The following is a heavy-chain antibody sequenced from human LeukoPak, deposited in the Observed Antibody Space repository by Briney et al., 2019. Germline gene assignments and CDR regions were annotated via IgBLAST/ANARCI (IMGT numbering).Heavy chain of an antibody. D-gene: IGHD4-23*01. CDR3: ATFSYAGNAGGSVGY. V-gene: IGHV3-53*01. J-gene: IGHJ4*02. Sequence: GGSLRLSCAASGFTVSSNYMTWVRQAPGKGLEWVSVFYSGGNTYYADSVKGRFTISRDTSKNTVDLQMNSLRSEDAAVYYCATFSYAGNAGGSVGYWGQGTLVTVSS. CDR1: GFTVSSNY. CDR2: FYSGGNT.